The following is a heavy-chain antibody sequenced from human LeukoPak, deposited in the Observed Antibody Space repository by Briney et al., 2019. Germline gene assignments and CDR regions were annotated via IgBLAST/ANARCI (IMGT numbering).Heavy chain of an antibody. Sequence: PGGSLRLSCAASGFTFSSYAMSWVRQAPGKGLEWIGYIYYSGSTNYNPSLKSRVTISVDTSKNQFSLKLSSVTAADTAVYYCARLVIVANHAFDIWGQGTMVTVSS. CDR2: IYYSGST. CDR3: ARLVIVANHAFDI. J-gene: IGHJ3*02. V-gene: IGHV4-59*01. D-gene: IGHD3-22*01. CDR1: GFTFSSYA.